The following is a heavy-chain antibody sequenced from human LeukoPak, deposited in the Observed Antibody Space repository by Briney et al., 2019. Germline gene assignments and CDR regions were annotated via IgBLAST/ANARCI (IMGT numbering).Heavy chain of an antibody. D-gene: IGHD3-9*01. CDR1: GYTLTELS. V-gene: IGHV1-24*01. J-gene: IGHJ4*02. Sequence: ASVKVSCKVSGYTLTELSMHWVRQAPGKGLEWMGGFDPEDGETIYAQKFQGRVTMTEDTSTDTAYMELSSLRSEDTAVYYCATDPNYDILTGYYNDSDYWGQGTLVTVSS. CDR3: ATDPNYDILTGYYNDSDY. CDR2: FDPEDGET.